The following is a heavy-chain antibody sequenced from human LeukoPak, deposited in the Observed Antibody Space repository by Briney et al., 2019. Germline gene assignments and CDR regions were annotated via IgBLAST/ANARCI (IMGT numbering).Heavy chain of an antibody. J-gene: IGHJ6*03. Sequence: GGSLRLSCAASGFTFSSYAMHWVRQAPSKGLEWVAVISYDGSNKYYADSVKGRFTISRDNSKNTLYLQMNSLRAEDTAVYYCARAREGGYDYYYYMDVWGKGTTVTVSS. V-gene: IGHV3-30*04. CDR1: GFTFSSYA. CDR3: ARAREGGYDYYYYMDV. D-gene: IGHD5-12*01. CDR2: ISYDGSNK.